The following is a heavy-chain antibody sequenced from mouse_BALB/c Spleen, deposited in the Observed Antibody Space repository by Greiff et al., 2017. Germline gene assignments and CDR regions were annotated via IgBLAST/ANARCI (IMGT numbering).Heavy chain of an antibody. D-gene: IGHD5-5*01. Sequence: EVKLVESGGGLVQPGGSLRLSCATSGFTFTDYYMSWVRQPPGKALEWLGFIRNKANGYTTEYSASVKGRFTISRDNSQSILYLQMNTLRAEDSATYYCARDTLLPTLDPYAMDYWGQGTSVTVSS. CDR3: ARDTLLPTLDPYAMDY. CDR2: IRNKANGYTT. V-gene: IGHV7-3*02. CDR1: GFTFTDYY. J-gene: IGHJ4*01.